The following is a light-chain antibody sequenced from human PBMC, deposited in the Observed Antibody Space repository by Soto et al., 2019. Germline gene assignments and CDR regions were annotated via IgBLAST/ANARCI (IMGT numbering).Light chain of an antibody. CDR2: EVS. CDR3: SSYTSRSTLDYV. J-gene: IGLJ7*01. V-gene: IGLV2-14*01. CDR1: SSDVGGYNY. Sequence: QSVLTQPASVSGSPGQSITISCTGTSSDVGGYNYVSWYQQHPGKAPKLMIYEVSNRPSGVSTRLSGSKSGNTASLTISGLQAEDEADYYCSSYTSRSTLDYVFVSGTQLTVL.